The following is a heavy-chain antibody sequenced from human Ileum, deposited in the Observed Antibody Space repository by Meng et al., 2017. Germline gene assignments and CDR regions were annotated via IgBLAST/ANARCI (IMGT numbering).Heavy chain of an antibody. CDR1: GGSISSYY. Sequence: GSLRLSCTVSGGSISSYYWSWIRQPPGKGLEWIGYIYYSGSTNYNPSLKSRVTISVDTSKNQFSLKLSSVTAADTAVYYCARGAHRDSSGYYCRYFGYWGQG. CDR2: IYYSGST. J-gene: IGHJ4*03. V-gene: IGHV4-59*01. CDR3: ARGAHRDSSGYYCRYFGY. D-gene: IGHD3-22*01.